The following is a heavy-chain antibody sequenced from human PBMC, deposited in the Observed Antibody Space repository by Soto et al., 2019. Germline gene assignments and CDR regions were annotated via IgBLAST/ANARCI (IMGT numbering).Heavy chain of an antibody. Sequence: EVQLVESGGGRAKPGGSLRLSCAASGFTFGDYSMNWVRQAPGKGLEWVLSISSASSYIYYADSVEGRFTISRENAENSLYLHMNSLSGEDTAVYYCARSVSSSGSAGSYYGAQYGMDVWGQGTTVTVSS. D-gene: IGHD3-10*01. CDR2: ISSASSYI. CDR3: ARSVSSSGSAGSYYGAQYGMDV. CDR1: GFTFGDYS. V-gene: IGHV3-21*01. J-gene: IGHJ6*02.